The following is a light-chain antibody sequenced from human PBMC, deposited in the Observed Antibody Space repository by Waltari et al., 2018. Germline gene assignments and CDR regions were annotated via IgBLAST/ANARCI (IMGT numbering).Light chain of an antibody. J-gene: IGLJ2*01. CDR2: EVT. CDR1: SSDVGGYNY. V-gene: IGLV2-14*01. CDR3: SSYTSSSTFSVV. Sequence: QSALTQPASVSGSPGQSITISCTGTSSDVGGYNYVSWYQQHPGKAPKLIIYEVTNRPSGVSNRFSGSKSGNPASLTSSGLQAEDEADYSCSSYTSSSTFSVVFGGGTKLTVL.